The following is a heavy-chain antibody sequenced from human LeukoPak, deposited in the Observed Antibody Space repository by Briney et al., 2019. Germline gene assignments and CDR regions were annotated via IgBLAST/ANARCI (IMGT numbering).Heavy chain of an antibody. CDR1: GFTYSSYA. J-gene: IGHJ4*02. D-gene: IGHD6-6*01. CDR2: ISGSGGST. Sequence: GGSLRLSCAASGFTYSSYAMSWVRQAPGKGLEWVSAISGSGGSTYYADSVQGRFTISRDNSKNTLYLQMNSLRAEDTAIYYCAKDPYSSSTYFDYWGQGTLVIVSS. V-gene: IGHV3-23*01. CDR3: AKDPYSSSTYFDY.